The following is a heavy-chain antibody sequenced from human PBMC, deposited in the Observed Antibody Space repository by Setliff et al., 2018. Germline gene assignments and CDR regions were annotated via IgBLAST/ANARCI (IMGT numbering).Heavy chain of an antibody. CDR3: ARGRHRDYGGPFPASTMGD. CDR1: GGSISSSS. Sequence: ETLSLTCAVSGGSISSSSYYWGWIRQPPGKGLEWVSSISSSSSYIYYADSVKGRFTISRDNAKNSLYLQMNSLRAEDTAVYYCARGRHRDYGGPFPASTMGDWGQGTLVTVSS. J-gene: IGHJ4*02. V-gene: IGHV3-21*01. CDR2: ISSSSSYI. D-gene: IGHD4-17*01.